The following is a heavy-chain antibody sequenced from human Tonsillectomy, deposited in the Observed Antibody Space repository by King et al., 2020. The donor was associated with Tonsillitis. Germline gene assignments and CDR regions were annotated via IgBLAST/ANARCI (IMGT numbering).Heavy chain of an antibody. V-gene: IGHV4-34*01. CDR3: ARSHYSSGWYSKSYFDY. D-gene: IGHD6-19*01. J-gene: IGHJ4*02. Sequence: VQLQQWGAGLLKPSETLSLTCAVYGGSFSGYYWSWIRQPPGKGLEWIWEINHSGSTNYNPSLKSRVTISVDTSKNQFSLKLSSVTAADTAVYYCARSHYSSGWYSKSYFDYWGQGTLVTVSS. CDR2: INHSGST. CDR1: GGSFSGYY.